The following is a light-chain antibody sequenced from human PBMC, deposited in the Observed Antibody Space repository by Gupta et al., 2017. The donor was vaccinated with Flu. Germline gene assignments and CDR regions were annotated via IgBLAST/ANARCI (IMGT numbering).Light chain of an antibody. V-gene: IGLV1-40*01. Sequence: QSVLTPPPSVSGAPGQRVTISCTGSSSNIGAGYDVHWYQQLPGTAPKLPIYGNSNRPSGVPDRVSGSKSGTSAALAITGLQAEDEADYYCQSYDSSLSGSRVFGTGTKVTVL. CDR1: SSNIGAGYD. CDR3: QSYDSSLSGSRV. J-gene: IGLJ1*01. CDR2: GNS.